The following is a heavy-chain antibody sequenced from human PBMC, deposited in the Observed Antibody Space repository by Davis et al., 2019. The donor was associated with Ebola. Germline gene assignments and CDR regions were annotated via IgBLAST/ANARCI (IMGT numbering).Heavy chain of an antibody. J-gene: IGHJ3*01. D-gene: IGHD2/OR15-2a*01. CDR3: AKDNRNIWSEV. CDR1: GFIFRSYV. Sequence: LSLTCATSGFIFRSYVMSWVRQAPGKGLEGVTTYGTSADTYYADSVKGRFTISRDNSKNTLYLQMNGLRVEDTAIYYCAKDNRNIWSEVWGQGTMVTVSS. CDR2: YGTSADT. V-gene: IGHV3-23*01.